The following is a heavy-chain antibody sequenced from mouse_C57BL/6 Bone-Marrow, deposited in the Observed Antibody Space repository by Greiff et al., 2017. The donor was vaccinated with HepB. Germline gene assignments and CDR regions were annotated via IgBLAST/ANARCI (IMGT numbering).Heavy chain of an antibody. CDR2: IWTGGGT. J-gene: IGHJ2*01. CDR1: GFSFTSYA. D-gene: IGHD2-2*01. Sequence: VHLVESGPGLVAPSQSLSITCTVSGFSFTSYAISWVRQPPGKGLEWLGVIWTGGGTNYNSALKSRLSISKDNSKSQVFLKMNSLQTDDTARYYCARANHGYNEVYYFDYWGQGTTLTVSS. V-gene: IGHV2-9-1*01. CDR3: ARANHGYNEVYYFDY.